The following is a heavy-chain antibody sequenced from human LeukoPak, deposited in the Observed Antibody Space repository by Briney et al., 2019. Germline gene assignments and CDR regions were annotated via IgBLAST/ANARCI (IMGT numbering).Heavy chain of an antibody. D-gene: IGHD6-13*01. CDR3: AREGRAAAGRSPYYYYGMDV. CDR1: GGSISSYY. CDR2: IYTSGST. Sequence: PSETLSLTCTVSGGSISSYYWSWIRQPAGKGLEWIGRIYTSGSTNYNPSLKSRVTMSVDTSKNQFSLKLSSVTAADTAVYYCAREGRAAAGRSPYYYYGMDVWGQGTTVTVSS. V-gene: IGHV4-4*07. J-gene: IGHJ6*02.